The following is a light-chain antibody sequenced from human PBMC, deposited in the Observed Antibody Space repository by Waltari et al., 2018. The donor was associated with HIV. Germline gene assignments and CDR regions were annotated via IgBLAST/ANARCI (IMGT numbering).Light chain of an antibody. Sequence: SYVLTQPPSVSVAPGKTARITCEGNNIGSKSVHWYQQKSGQAPVLVIYDDNDRPSGTSERFSGSNSGNTATLTISRVEAGDEADYYCQVWDSSSDSWVFGGGTKLTVL. V-gene: IGLV3-21*04. CDR3: QVWDSSSDSWV. CDR2: DDN. CDR1: NIGSKS. J-gene: IGLJ3*02.